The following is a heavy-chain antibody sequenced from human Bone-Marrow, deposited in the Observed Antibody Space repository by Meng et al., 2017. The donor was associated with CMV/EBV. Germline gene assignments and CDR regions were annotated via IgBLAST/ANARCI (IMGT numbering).Heavy chain of an antibody. CDR3: ARPADDSSGSYYYYGMDV. D-gene: IGHD3-22*01. V-gene: IGHV1-18*01. CDR1: GYTFTSYG. J-gene: IGHJ6*02. Sequence: ASVKVSCKASGYTFTSYGISWVRQAPGQGLVWMGWISAYNGNTNYAQKLQGRVTMTTDTSTSTAYMELRSLRSDDTAVYYCARPADDSSGSYYYYGMDVWGQGTTVTVSS. CDR2: ISAYNGNT.